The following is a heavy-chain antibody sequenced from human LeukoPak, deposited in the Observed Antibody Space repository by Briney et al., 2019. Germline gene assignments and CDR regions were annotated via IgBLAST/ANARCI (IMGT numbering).Heavy chain of an antibody. V-gene: IGHV1-2*02. J-gene: IGHJ4*02. Sequence: ASVKVSCKASGYTFTGYYMHWVRQAPGQGLEWMGWINPNSGGTNYAQKFQGRVTMTRDTSISTAYMELSRLRSDDTAVYYCAREVAYCSSTSCYKSAESDEYYFDYWGQGTLVTVSS. CDR2: INPNSGGT. CDR3: AREVAYCSSTSCYKSAESDEYYFDY. CDR1: GYTFTGYY. D-gene: IGHD2-2*02.